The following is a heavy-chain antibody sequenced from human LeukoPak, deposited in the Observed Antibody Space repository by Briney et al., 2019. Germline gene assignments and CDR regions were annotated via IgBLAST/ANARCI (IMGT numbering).Heavy chain of an antibody. Sequence: ASVKVSCKASGYTSTGYYMHWVRQAPGQGLEWMGRINPNSGGTNCAQKFQGRVTMTRDTSICTAYMELSRLRSDDTAVYYCARDPPCEDSSGYPSAYYCMYLGRKENTVPVSS. CDR1: GYTSTGYY. CDR3: ARDPPCEDSSGYPSAYYCMYL. D-gene: IGHD3-22*01. J-gene: IGHJ6*03. CDR2: INPNSGGT. V-gene: IGHV1-2*06.